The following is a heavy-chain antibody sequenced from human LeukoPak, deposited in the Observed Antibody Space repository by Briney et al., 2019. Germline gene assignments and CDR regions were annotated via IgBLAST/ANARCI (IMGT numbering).Heavy chain of an antibody. CDR3: ARGGDRNYYYYGMDV. Sequence: GASVKVSCKASGYTFTSYAMNWVRQAPGQGLERMGWINTNTGNPTYAQGFTGRFVFSLDTSVSTAYLQISSLKAEDTAVYYCARGGDRNYYYYGMDVWGQGTTVTVSS. CDR2: INTNTGNP. V-gene: IGHV7-4-1*02. CDR1: GYTFTSYA. J-gene: IGHJ6*02. D-gene: IGHD4-17*01.